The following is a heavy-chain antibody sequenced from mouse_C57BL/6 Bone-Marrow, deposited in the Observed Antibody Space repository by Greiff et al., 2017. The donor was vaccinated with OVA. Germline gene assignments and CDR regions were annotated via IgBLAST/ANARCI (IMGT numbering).Heavy chain of an antibody. CDR1: GFTFTDYY. V-gene: IGHV7-3*01. D-gene: IGHD4-1*01. J-gene: IGHJ2*01. CDR2: IRNKANGYTT. CDR3: ARYLQLTGRYFDY. Sequence: DVMLVESGGGLVQPGGSLSLSCAASGFTFTDYYMSWVRQPPGKALEWLGFIRNKANGYTTEYSASVKGRFTISRDNSQSILYLQMNALRADDSTTYYGARYLQLTGRYFDYWGQGTTLTVSS.